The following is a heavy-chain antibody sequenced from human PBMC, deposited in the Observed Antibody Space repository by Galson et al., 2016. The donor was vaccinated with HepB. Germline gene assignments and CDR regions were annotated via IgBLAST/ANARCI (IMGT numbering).Heavy chain of an antibody. V-gene: IGHV6-1*01. CDR1: GDSVSSDRAS. CDR2: TEYRAKWLR. J-gene: IGHJ4*02. Sequence: CAISGDSVSSDRASWNWIRRTPSRGLEWLGKTEYRAKWLREYAPSVKGRITINPDTAKNQFSLQLTSVTPEDTAVYYCARGQVGATPGDYWGQGTLVTVSS. CDR3: ARGQVGATPGDY. D-gene: IGHD1-26*01.